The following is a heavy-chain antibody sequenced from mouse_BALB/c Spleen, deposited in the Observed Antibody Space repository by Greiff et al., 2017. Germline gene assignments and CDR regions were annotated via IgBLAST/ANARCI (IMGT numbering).Heavy chain of an antibody. CDR2: INPSNGGT. J-gene: IGHJ2*01. D-gene: IGHD1-1*01. Sequence: VQLQQSGAELVKPGASVKLSCKASGYTFTSYYMYWVKQRPGQGLEWIGEINPSNGGTNFNEKFKSKATLTVDKSSSPAYMQLSSLTSEDSAVYYCTRDPGYYGSSYFDYWGQGTTLTVSS. CDR1: GYTFTSYY. V-gene: IGHV1S81*02. CDR3: TRDPGYYGSSYFDY.